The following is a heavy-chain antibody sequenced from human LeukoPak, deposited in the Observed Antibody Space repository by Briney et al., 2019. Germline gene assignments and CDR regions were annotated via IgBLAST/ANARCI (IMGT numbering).Heavy chain of an antibody. V-gene: IGHV1-69*04. CDR1: GGTFSSYA. J-gene: IGHJ6*02. D-gene: IGHD1-14*01. CDR3: ARGNLLSGSTPEYYYGMDV. Sequence: ASVKVSCKASGGTFSSYAISWVRQAPGQGLEWMGRIIPILGIANYAQKFQGRVTITADKSTSTAYMELSSLRSEDTAVYYCARGNLLSGSTPEYYYGMDVWGQGTTVTVSS. CDR2: IIPILGIA.